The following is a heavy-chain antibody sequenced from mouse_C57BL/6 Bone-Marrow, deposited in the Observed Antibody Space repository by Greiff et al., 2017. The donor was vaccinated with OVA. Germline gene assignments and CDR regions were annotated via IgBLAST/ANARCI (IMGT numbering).Heavy chain of an antibody. CDR3: ARVVATYYYAMDY. J-gene: IGHJ4*01. CDR1: GYTFTSYW. V-gene: IGHV1-59*01. D-gene: IGHD1-1*01. Sequence: VQLQQPGAELVRPGTSVKLSCKASGYTFTSYWMHWVKQRPGQGLEWIGVIDPSDSYTNYNQKFKGKATLTVDTSSSTAYMQLSSLTSEDSAVYYCARVVATYYYAMDYWGQGTSVTVSS. CDR2: IDPSDSYT.